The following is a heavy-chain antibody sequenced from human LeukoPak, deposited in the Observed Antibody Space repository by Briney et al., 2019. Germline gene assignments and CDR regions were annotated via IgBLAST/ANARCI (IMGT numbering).Heavy chain of an antibody. J-gene: IGHJ4*02. Sequence: PSETLSLTCTVSGGSISSYYWSWIRQPPGKGLEWIGYVYYSGSTNYNPSLKSRVTISVDTSKNQFFLKLSSVIAADTAVYYCARGGSLIDYWGQGTLVTVSS. CDR3: ARGGSLIDY. V-gene: IGHV4-59*01. CDR1: GGSISSYY. CDR2: VYYSGST.